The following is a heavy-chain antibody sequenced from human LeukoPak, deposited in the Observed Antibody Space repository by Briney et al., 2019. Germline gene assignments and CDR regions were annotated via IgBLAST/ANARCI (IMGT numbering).Heavy chain of an antibody. Sequence: SETLSLTCAVYGGSFSGYYWSWIRQPPGKGLEWIGEINHSGSTNYNPSLKSRVTISVDTSKNQFSLKLSSVTAADTAVYYCARSGVVPAATEYFQHWGQGTLVTVSS. CDR1: GGSFSGYY. V-gene: IGHV4-34*01. CDR3: ARSGVVPAATEYFQH. J-gene: IGHJ1*01. D-gene: IGHD2-2*01. CDR2: INHSGST.